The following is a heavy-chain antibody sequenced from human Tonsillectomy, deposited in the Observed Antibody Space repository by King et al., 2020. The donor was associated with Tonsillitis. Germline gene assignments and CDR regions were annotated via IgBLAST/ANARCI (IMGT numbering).Heavy chain of an antibody. CDR2: ISAYNGNT. J-gene: IGHJ6*02. V-gene: IGHV1-18*01. Sequence: QLVQSGAEVKKPGASVKVSCKASGYTFTSYGISWVRQAPGQGLEWMGWISAYNGNTNYAQKLQGRVTMTTDTSTSTAYMELRSLRSDDTAVYYCARDRAIFGVVIPNYHGMDVWGQGTTVTVSS. CDR1: GYTFTSYG. CDR3: ARDRAIFGVVIPNYHGMDV. D-gene: IGHD3-3*01.